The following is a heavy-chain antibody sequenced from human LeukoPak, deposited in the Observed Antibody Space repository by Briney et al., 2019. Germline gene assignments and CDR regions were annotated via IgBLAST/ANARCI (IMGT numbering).Heavy chain of an antibody. CDR2: IYPADSNT. V-gene: IGHV5-51*01. Sequence: GESLKISCKGSGYIFANYWICWVRQMPGKDLEWMGIIYPADSNTRYSPSFQGQVTMSADKSISAAYLQWTSLKASDTAMYYCARYGGATLQDWYLDYWGQGTPVTVSS. D-gene: IGHD4-23*01. CDR1: GYIFANYW. CDR3: ARYGGATLQDWYLDY. J-gene: IGHJ4*02.